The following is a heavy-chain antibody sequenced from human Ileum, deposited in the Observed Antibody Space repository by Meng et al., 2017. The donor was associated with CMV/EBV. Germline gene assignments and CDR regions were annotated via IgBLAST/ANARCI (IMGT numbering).Heavy chain of an antibody. V-gene: IGHV4-61*01. Sequence: SETLSLTCTVSGGSVSSGSYYWSWIRQPPGKGLEWIGYIYYTGSANYNPSLRSRVTMSVDTSKNQFSLKLGSVTAADTAMYYCAREGVDSSNWYGAFYWGQGTLVTVSS. CDR2: IYYTGSA. CDR1: GGSVSSGSYY. CDR3: AREGVDSSNWYGAFY. D-gene: IGHD6-13*01. J-gene: IGHJ4*02.